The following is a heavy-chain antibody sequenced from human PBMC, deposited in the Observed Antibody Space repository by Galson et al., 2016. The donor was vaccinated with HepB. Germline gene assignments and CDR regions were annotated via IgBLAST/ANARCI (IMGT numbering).Heavy chain of an antibody. J-gene: IGHJ6*02. D-gene: IGHD1-26*01. Sequence: ETLSLTCTVTFDSIRSFYWAWIRQVPGKGLEWIGYVQYTGNTNYNPSLKSRLTISADTSKNQFSLKLTPVTPADTAVYFCARHRVLRAERYYYYGLDVWGQGIPVTVSS. CDR2: VQYTGNT. CDR3: ARHRVLRAERYYYYGLDV. CDR1: FDSIRSFY. V-gene: IGHV4-59*08.